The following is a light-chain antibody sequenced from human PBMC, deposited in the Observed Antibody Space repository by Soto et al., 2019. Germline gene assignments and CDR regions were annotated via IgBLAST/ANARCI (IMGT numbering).Light chain of an antibody. CDR3: QHSYSPPRT. V-gene: IGKV1-39*01. CDR2: DAS. CDR1: QTISTY. Sequence: DIPMTQSPSSLSASLGDRVTITCRASQTISTYLNWYQQRPGKAPKLLIYDASRLQNAVPSRFRGGGSGTDFTLTISSLQPPDFATYYCQHSYSPPRTFGGGTRVE. J-gene: IGKJ4*01.